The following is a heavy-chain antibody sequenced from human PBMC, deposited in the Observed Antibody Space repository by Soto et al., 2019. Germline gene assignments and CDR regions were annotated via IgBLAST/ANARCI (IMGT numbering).Heavy chain of an antibody. CDR2: IYHSGST. CDR3: AGGRGSGCDY. J-gene: IGHJ4*02. Sequence: SETLYLTCAVSGYSISSGYYWGWIRQPPGKGLEWIGSIYHSGSTYYNPSLKSRVTISVDTSKNQFSLKLSSVTAADTAVYYCAGGRGSGCDYWGQGTLVTVS. CDR1: GYSISSGYY. D-gene: IGHD3-22*01. V-gene: IGHV4-38-2*01.